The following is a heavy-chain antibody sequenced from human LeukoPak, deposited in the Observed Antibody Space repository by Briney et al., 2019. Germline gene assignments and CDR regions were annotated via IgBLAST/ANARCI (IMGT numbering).Heavy chain of an antibody. CDR3: ASYYYDILTGSRFDY. Sequence: SETLSLTCAVYGGSFSGYYWSWIRQPPGKGLEWIGEINHSGSTNYNPSLKSRVTISVDTSKNQFSLKLSSVTAADTAVYYCASYYYDILTGSRFDYWGQGTLVTVSS. CDR2: INHSGST. V-gene: IGHV4-34*01. CDR1: GGSFSGYY. J-gene: IGHJ4*02. D-gene: IGHD3-9*01.